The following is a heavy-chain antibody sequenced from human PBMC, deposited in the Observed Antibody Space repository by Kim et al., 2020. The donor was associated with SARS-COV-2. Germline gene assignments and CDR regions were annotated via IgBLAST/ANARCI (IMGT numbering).Heavy chain of an antibody. Sequence: SQTLSLTCAISGDTVSSNSGVCNWIRQSPSRGLEWLGRTYYRAKWYTDYAVSVKSRISINPDTSQNQFSLQLNSVTPEDTAVYFCARDAPGSSYFDYWGQGTLVTVSS. J-gene: IGHJ4*02. D-gene: IGHD3-10*01. CDR3: ARDAPGSSYFDY. V-gene: IGHV6-1*01. CDR1: GDTVSSNSGV. CDR2: TYYRAKWYT.